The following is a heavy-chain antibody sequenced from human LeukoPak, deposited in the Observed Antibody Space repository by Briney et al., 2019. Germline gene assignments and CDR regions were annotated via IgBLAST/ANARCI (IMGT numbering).Heavy chain of an antibody. CDR3: ARGLGSSSSFDY. V-gene: IGHV1-8*03. Sequence: GASVKVSCKASGYTFTSYDINWVRQATGQGLEWMGWMNPNSGNTGHAQKFQGRVTITRNTSISTAYMELSSLRSEDTAVYYCARGLGSSSSFDYWGQGTLVTVSS. CDR1: GYTFTSYD. J-gene: IGHJ4*02. CDR2: MNPNSGNT. D-gene: IGHD6-6*01.